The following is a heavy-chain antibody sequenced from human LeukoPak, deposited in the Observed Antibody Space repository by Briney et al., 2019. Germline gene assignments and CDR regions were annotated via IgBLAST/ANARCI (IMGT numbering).Heavy chain of an antibody. CDR3: AREVGAIFDY. CDR2: IRQDGSEA. CDR1: GFTFSTYW. V-gene: IGHV3-7*01. J-gene: IGHJ4*02. Sequence: PGGSLRLSCAASGFTFSTYWMSWVRQAPGKGLEWVADIRQDGSEAYYVDSVKGRFTISRDNSKNTLYLQMNSLRPEDTAVYYCAREVGAIFDYWGQGTLVTVSS. D-gene: IGHD1-26*01.